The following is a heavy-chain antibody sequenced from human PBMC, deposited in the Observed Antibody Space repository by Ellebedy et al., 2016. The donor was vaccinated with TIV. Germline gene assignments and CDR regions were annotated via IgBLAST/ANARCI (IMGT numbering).Heavy chain of an antibody. J-gene: IGHJ4*02. D-gene: IGHD3-22*01. V-gene: IGHV4-4*02. CDR3: ATLTGEYYDSSGYFYK. CDR2: IYHSGST. CDR1: GGSITITNW. Sequence: SETLSLTCAVSGGSITITNWWSWVRQSPGKGLEWLGEIYHSGSTTYNPSLTSRVTISVDQSKNQFSLNLTSVTAADTAVYYCATLTGEYYDSSGYFYKWGQGTLVTVSS.